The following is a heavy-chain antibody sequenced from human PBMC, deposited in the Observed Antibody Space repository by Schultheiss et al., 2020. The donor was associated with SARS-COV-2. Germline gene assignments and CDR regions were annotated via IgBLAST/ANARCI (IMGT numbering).Heavy chain of an antibody. CDR3: ARQYTSSWSLGY. CDR1: GFTFSNAW. V-gene: IGHV3-43*02. J-gene: IGHJ4*02. Sequence: GGSLRLSCAASGFTFSNAWMNWVRQAPGKGLEWVSAISGSGGSTHYADSVRGRFTVSRDNSVNSLFLQMDSLRSEDTAYYYCARQYTSSWSLGYWGQGTLVTVSS. D-gene: IGHD6-13*01. CDR2: ISGSGGST.